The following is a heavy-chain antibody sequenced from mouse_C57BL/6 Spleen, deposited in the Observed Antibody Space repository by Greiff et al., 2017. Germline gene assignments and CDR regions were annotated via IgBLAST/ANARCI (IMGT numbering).Heavy chain of an antibody. J-gene: IGHJ1*03. V-gene: IGHV14-3*01. CDR1: GFNIKNTY. CDR2: IDPANGNT. CDR3: AYYYGSSHWYFDV. Sequence: VQLQQSVAELVRPGASVKLSCTASGFNIKNTYMHWVKQRPEQGLEWIGRIDPANGNTKYAPKFQGQATITADTSSNTAYLQLSSLTSEDTAIYYCAYYYGSSHWYFDVWGTGTTVTVSS. D-gene: IGHD1-1*01.